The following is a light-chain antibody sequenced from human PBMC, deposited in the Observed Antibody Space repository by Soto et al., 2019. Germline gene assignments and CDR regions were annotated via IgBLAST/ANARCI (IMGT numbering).Light chain of an antibody. CDR3: AAWDASLNSYV. V-gene: IGLV1-44*01. CDR1: SSNIGGNT. J-gene: IGLJ1*01. Sequence: QSVLTQPPSASGTPGQRVTISCSTSSSNIGGNTVNWYQQVPGTAPKLLIYSYDQRPSGVPDRFSGSKSGTSASLAISGLQCEDEADYYCAAWDASLNSYVVGTGTKVTVL. CDR2: SYD.